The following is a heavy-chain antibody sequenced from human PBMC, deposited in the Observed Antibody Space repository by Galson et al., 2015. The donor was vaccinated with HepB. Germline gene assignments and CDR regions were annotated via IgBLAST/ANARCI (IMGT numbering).Heavy chain of an antibody. J-gene: IGHJ4*02. CDR3: ARHPGRGSVGYAFDL. CDR1: HGSINNYY. CDR2: IRYTGAT. Sequence: SETLSLTCSVSHGSINNYYWSWIRQSPGKRPEWIGYIRYTGATTYNPSLGYRVGMSVDTSINQVSLWLTSVTAADTAVYYCARHPGRGSVGYAFDLWGQGTLVTVSA. D-gene: IGHD5-12*01. V-gene: IGHV4-59*08.